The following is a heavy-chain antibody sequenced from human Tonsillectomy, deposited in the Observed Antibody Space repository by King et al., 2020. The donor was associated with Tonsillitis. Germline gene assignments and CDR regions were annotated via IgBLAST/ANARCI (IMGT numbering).Heavy chain of an antibody. CDR2: IWLVGSNK. J-gene: IGHJ4*02. CDR3: ARDTSGTHFDY. D-gene: IGHD1-1*01. Sequence: VQLVESGGGVVQPGRSLRLSCAASGFTFSSFGMHWVRQAQGKGLEWVAVIWLVGSNKYYAESGKGRFPISRDISKNMLYLQMNRLRAEDTAVYYCARDTSGTHFDYWGQGTLVTVSS. CDR1: GFTFSSFG. V-gene: IGHV3-33*01.